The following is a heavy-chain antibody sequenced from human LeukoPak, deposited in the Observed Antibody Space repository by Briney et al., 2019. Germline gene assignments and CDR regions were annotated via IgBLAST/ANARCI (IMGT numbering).Heavy chain of an antibody. V-gene: IGHV4-59*11. CDR3: ARGVYNYYYMDV. J-gene: IGHJ6*03. CDR2: VFSTGDT. CDR1: DASMSSHY. Sequence: SETLSFTCAVSDASMSSHYWIWVRQPPGRGLEWIGYVFSTGDTTYSPSLKSRVTISVDMSENRFSLKLNSVTAADTAVYYCARGVYNYYYMDVWGRGATVTVSS.